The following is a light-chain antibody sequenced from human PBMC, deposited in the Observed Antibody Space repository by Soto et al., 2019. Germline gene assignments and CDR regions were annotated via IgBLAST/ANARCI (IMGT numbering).Light chain of an antibody. V-gene: IGKV3-15*01. CDR2: GAS. CDR3: QQYSNWPLT. Sequence: EIVMTQSPVTLSVSPGERATLSCRASQSVTNSYLAWYQQKPGQAPRLPIFGASTRAAGIPARFSGSGPGTEFTLTISSLQSEDFAVYYCQQYSNWPLTFGGGTKVDIK. J-gene: IGKJ4*01. CDR1: QSVTNSY.